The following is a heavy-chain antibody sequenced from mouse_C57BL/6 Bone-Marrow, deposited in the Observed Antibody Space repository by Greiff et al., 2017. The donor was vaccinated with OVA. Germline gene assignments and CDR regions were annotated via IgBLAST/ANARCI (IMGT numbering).Heavy chain of an antibody. CDR3: ARGEEITTVVAPYAMDY. V-gene: IGHV1-55*01. CDR2: IYPGSGST. CDR1: GYTFTSYW. D-gene: IGHD1-1*01. Sequence: QVQLQQPGAELVKPGASVKMSCKASGYTFTSYWITWVKQRPGQGLEWIGDIYPGSGSTNYNEKFKSKATLTVDTSSSTAYMQLSSLTSEDSAVYYCARGEEITTVVAPYAMDYWGQGTSVTVSS. J-gene: IGHJ4*01.